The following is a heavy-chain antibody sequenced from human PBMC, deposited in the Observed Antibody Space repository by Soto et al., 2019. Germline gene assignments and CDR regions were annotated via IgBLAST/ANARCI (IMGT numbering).Heavy chain of an antibody. J-gene: IGHJ6*02. CDR1: GGTFSSYA. CDR3: ARGLVVVVAATDYYYGMDV. CDR2: IIPIFGTA. Sequence: SVKVSCKASGGTFSSYAISWVRQAPGQGLEWMGGIIPIFGTANYAQKFQGRVTITADESTSTAYMELSSLRSEDTAVYYCARGLVVVVAATDYYYGMDVWGQGTTVT. D-gene: IGHD2-15*01. V-gene: IGHV1-69*13.